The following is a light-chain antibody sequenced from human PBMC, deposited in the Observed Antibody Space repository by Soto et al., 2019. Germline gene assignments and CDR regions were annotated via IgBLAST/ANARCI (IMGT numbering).Light chain of an antibody. CDR2: GAS. CDR1: QSVSNN. Sequence: EIVMTQSPGTLSLSPGERATLSCRASQSVSNNYLAWYQQKPGQAPRLLIYGASNRATGIPDRISGSRSGTEFTLTISSLQSEDFGVYYCQQFEDWPTFGQGTKVDIK. J-gene: IGKJ1*01. V-gene: IGKV3-15*01. CDR3: QQFEDWPT.